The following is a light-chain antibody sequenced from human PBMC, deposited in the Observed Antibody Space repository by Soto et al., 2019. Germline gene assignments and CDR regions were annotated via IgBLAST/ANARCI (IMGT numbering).Light chain of an antibody. Sequence: EIVMTQSPATLSVSPGERATLSCRASQTVSSNLAWYQQKPGQAPRLLSHGASTRATGVPARFSGSGSGTEFTLTITSLQSEDFAVYYCQQYHNWPPQYTFGQGTKLQIK. J-gene: IGKJ2*01. CDR3: QQYHNWPPQYT. V-gene: IGKV3-15*01. CDR1: QTVSSN. CDR2: GAS.